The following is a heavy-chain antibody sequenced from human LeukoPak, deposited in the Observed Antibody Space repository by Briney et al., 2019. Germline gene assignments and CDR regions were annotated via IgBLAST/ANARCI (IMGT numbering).Heavy chain of an antibody. J-gene: IGHJ4*02. CDR2: ISGSGGST. V-gene: IGHV3-23*01. CDR1: GFTYSSYA. Sequence: NPGGSLRLSCAASGFTYSSYAMSWVRQAPGKGLEWVSAISGSGGSTYYADSVKGRFTISRDNSKNTLYLQMNSLRAEDTAVYYCARHCSSTSWFDYWGQGTLVTVSS. D-gene: IGHD2-2*01. CDR3: ARHCSSTSWFDY.